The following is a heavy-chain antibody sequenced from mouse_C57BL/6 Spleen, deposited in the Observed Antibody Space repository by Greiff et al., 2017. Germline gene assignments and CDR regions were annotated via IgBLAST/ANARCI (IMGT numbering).Heavy chain of an antibody. J-gene: IGHJ4*01. CDR1: GYTFTDYN. D-gene: IGHD2-3*01. Sequence: DVKLQESGPELVKPGASVKMSCKASGYTFTDYNMHWVKQSHGKSLEWIGYINPNNGGTSYNQKFKGKATLTVNKSSSTAYMELRSLTSEDSAVYYCARDGYQGRGDYWGQGTSVTVSS. V-gene: IGHV1-22*01. CDR2: INPNNGGT. CDR3: ARDGYQGRGDY.